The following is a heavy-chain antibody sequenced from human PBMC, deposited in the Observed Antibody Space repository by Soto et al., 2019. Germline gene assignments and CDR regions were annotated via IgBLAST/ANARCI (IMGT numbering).Heavy chain of an antibody. CDR3: ARARITMLRDVIKYNMDV. D-gene: IGHD3-10*01. J-gene: IGHJ6*02. Sequence: QVQLQESGPGLVRPSETLSLTCSVSGCSISNYYWSWIRQSPGKGLEWLGYIYNSESTNTNPSLQSRATLSMDTSKNQLSLKLSSVTAADTAVYYCARARITMLRDVIKYNMDVWGQGTTVTVS. CDR1: GCSISNYY. V-gene: IGHV4-59*01. CDR2: IYNSEST.